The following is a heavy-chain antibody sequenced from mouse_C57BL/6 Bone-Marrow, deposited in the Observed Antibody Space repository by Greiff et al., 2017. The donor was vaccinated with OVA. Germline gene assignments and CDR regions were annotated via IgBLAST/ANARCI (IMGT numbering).Heavy chain of an antibody. Sequence: EVQLQQSGPELVKPGASVKISCKASGYTFTDYYMNWVKQSHGKSLEWIGDINPNNGGTSYNQKFKGKATLTVDKSSSTADMELRSLTSEDSAVYYCARSRQFITTVVAPFDYWGQGTTLTVSS. CDR3: ARSRQFITTVVAPFDY. D-gene: IGHD1-1*01. CDR1: GYTFTDYY. CDR2: INPNNGGT. J-gene: IGHJ2*01. V-gene: IGHV1-26*01.